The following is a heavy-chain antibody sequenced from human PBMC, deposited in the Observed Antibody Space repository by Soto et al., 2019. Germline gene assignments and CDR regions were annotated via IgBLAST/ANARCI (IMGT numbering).Heavy chain of an antibody. CDR3: ARHSSSSLGYYYGMDV. V-gene: IGHV5-51*01. D-gene: IGHD6-6*01. Sequence: GGSLKISCKVSGYSFTSYWIGWVRQMPGKGLEWMGIIYPGDSDTRYSPSFQGQVTISADKSISTAYLQWSSLKASDTAMYYCARHSSSSLGYYYGMDVWGQGTTVTVSS. CDR2: IYPGDSDT. CDR1: GYSFTSYW. J-gene: IGHJ6*02.